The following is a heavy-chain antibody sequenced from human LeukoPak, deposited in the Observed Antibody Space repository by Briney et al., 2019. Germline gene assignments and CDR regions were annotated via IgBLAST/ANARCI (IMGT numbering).Heavy chain of an antibody. V-gene: IGHV3-11*01. CDR3: AREEYQLLYYYYGMDV. Sequence: GGSLRLSCAASGFTFSDYYMSWIRQAPGKGLGWVSYISSSGSTIYYADSVKGRFTISRDNAKNSLYLQMNSLRAEDTAVYYCAREEYQLLYYYYGMDVWGQGTTVTVSS. J-gene: IGHJ6*02. D-gene: IGHD2-2*01. CDR2: ISSSGSTI. CDR1: GFTFSDYY.